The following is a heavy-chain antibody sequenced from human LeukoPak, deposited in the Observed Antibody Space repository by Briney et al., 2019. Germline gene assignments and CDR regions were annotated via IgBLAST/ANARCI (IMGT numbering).Heavy chain of an antibody. D-gene: IGHD6-19*01. CDR3: ASLFSSRWCRFDYFDY. V-gene: IGHV4-34*01. Sequence: AETLSLTCAVYGGSFRGYYWSWLRQPPGKGREWIGEINHSGSTNYNPSLKSRVTISVDTSKNQFSLKLSSVTAADTAVYYCASLFSSRWCRFDYFDYWGQGTLVTVSS. J-gene: IGHJ4*02. CDR2: INHSGST. CDR1: GGSFRGYY.